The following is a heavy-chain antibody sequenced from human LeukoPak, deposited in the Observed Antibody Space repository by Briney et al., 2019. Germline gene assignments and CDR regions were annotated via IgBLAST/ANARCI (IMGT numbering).Heavy chain of an antibody. Sequence: PSETLSLTCTVSGGSISSYYWSWIRQPPGKGLEWIGYIYYSGSTNYNPSLKSRVTISVDTSKNRFSLKLSSVTAAATAVYYCARAGYSYGPYYFDYWGQGTLVTVSS. CDR3: ARAGYSYGPYYFDY. CDR2: IYYSGST. J-gene: IGHJ4*02. CDR1: GGSISSYY. D-gene: IGHD5-18*01. V-gene: IGHV4-59*01.